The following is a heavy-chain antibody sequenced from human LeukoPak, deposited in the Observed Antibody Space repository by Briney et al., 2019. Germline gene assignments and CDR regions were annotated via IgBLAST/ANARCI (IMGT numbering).Heavy chain of an antibody. CDR3: AKDAKVLVVVPAAVDY. CDR2: ISYDGSNK. Sequence: PGRSLRLSCAASGFTFSSDGMHWLRQAPGKGLEGVAVISYDGSNKYYADSVKGRFTISRDNSKSTLYLQMNSLRAEDTAVYYCAKDAKVLVVVPAAVDYWGQGTLVTVSS. CDR1: GFTFSSDG. V-gene: IGHV3-30*18. D-gene: IGHD2-2*01. J-gene: IGHJ4*02.